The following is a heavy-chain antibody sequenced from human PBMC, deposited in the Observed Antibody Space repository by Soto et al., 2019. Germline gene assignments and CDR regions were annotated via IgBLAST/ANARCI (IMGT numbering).Heavy chain of an antibody. CDR3: TRGRDSFGRVIVPFIDY. CDR2: ISWTGGSI. CDR1: GFTFDDYA. V-gene: IGHV3-20*04. J-gene: IGHJ4*03. Sequence: GGSLRLSCAASGFTFDDYAMSWVRQAPGKGLEWVGGISWTGGSIDNADSVKGRFTISRDNAKNSLYLQMNSLRAEDSALYYCTRGRDSFGRVIVPFIDYWGQGTPVTVSS. D-gene: IGHD3-16*02.